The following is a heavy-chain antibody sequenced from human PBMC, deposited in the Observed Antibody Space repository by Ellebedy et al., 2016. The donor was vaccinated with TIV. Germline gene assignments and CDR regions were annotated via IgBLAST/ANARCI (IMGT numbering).Heavy chain of an antibody. V-gene: IGHV4-4*02. CDR1: GGSINSHNW. CDR3: AGEGRETSMGLDY. CDR2: IYHSGST. Sequence: MPSETLSLTCAVSGGSINSHNWWSWVRQPPGKGLAWIGEIYHSGSTNYNPSLKSRVSISVDTSKNQFSLRLTSVTAADTAVYFCAGEGRETSMGLDYWGQGTLVTVSS. J-gene: IGHJ4*02. D-gene: IGHD5-18*01.